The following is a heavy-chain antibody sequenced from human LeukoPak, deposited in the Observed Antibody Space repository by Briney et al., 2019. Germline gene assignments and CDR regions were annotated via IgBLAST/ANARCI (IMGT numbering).Heavy chain of an antibody. V-gene: IGHV3-49*04. Sequence: GGSLRLSCAASGFTFSNAWMSWVRQAPGKGLEWVGFIRSKAYGGTTEYAASVKGRFTISRDDSKSIAYLQMNSLKTEDTAVYYCTRDGYDFWSGYYTPGYWGQGTLVTVSS. D-gene: IGHD3-3*01. CDR2: IRSKAYGGTT. J-gene: IGHJ4*02. CDR1: GFTFSNAW. CDR3: TRDGYDFWSGYYTPGY.